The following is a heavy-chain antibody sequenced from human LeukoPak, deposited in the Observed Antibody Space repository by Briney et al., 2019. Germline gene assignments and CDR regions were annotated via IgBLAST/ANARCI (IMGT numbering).Heavy chain of an antibody. CDR3: ARDTFGSGIFDY. D-gene: IGHD6-19*01. V-gene: IGHV3-66*01. CDR1: GFTFDDYA. CDR2: IYSGGST. J-gene: IGHJ4*02. Sequence: GGSLRLSCAASGFTFDDYAMHWVRQAPGKGLEWVSVIYSGGSTYYADSVKGRFTISRDNSKNTLYLQMNSLRAEDTAVYYCARDTFGSGIFDYWGQGTLVTVSS.